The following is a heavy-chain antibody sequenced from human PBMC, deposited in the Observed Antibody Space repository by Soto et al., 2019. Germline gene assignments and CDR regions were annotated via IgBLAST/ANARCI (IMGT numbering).Heavy chain of an antibody. J-gene: IGHJ6*02. CDR1: GYTFTSYD. Sequence: QVQLVQSGAEVKKPGASVRVSCEASGYTFTSYDINWVRQATGQGLEWMGWMNPNSGNTGYAQKFQGRVTMTRNTSISTAYMELSSLRSEDTAVYYCARERTGTTSLDVWGQGTTVIVSS. D-gene: IGHD1-1*01. CDR3: ARERTGTTSLDV. CDR2: MNPNSGNT. V-gene: IGHV1-8*01.